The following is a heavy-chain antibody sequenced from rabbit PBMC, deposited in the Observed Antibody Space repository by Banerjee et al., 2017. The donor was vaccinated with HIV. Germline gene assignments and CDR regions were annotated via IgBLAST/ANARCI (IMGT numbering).Heavy chain of an antibody. J-gene: IGHJ3*01. CDR1: GFSLTSSNW. CDR2: IYNGNSGIN. D-gene: IGHD6-1*01. Sequence: QEQLVESGGGLVKPEGSLTLTCTASGFSLTSSNWISWVRQAPGKGLEWIAWIYNGNSGINVYATWAKGRFAISKTSSTTVTLQMTSLTAADTATYFCARGVASDGDGHDLWGQGTLVTV. V-gene: IGHV1S45*01. CDR3: ARGVASDGDGHDL.